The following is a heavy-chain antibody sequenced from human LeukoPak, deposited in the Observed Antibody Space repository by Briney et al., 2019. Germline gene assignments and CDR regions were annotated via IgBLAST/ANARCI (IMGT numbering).Heavy chain of an antibody. V-gene: IGHV3-11*01. CDR2: ISSGGSTI. Sequence: PGGSLRLSCAASGFNFSDYYMSWIRQVPGKGLEWFSYISSGGSTIFSADSVKGRFTISRDNAKNSLYLHMNSLRAEDTAVYYCARDLATSGWDRAYDYGMEVWGQGTTVTVSS. CDR1: GFNFSDYY. J-gene: IGHJ6*02. D-gene: IGHD2-2*01. CDR3: ARDLATSGWDRAYDYGMEV.